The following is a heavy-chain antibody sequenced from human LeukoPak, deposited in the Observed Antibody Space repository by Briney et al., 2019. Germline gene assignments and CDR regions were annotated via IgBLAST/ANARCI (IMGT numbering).Heavy chain of an antibody. V-gene: IGHV4-59*01. D-gene: IGHD3-16*01. Sequence: KTSETLSLTCTVSGGSISSYYWSWIRQPPGKGLEWIGCIYYSGSTNYNPSLKSRVTISVDTSKNQFSLKLSSVTAADTAVYYCARETSQKGAHYMDVWGKGTTVTISS. J-gene: IGHJ6*03. CDR2: IYYSGST. CDR3: ARETSQKGAHYMDV. CDR1: GGSISSYY.